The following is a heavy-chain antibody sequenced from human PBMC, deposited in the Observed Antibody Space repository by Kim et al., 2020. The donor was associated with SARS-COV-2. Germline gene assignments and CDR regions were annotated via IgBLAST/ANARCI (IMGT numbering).Heavy chain of an antibody. J-gene: IGHJ4*02. V-gene: IGHV4-34*01. CDR3: ARGKFRGGIVPGSGPLDY. CDR1: GGSFSGYY. D-gene: IGHD3-10*01. CDR2: INHSGST. Sequence: SETLSLTCAVYGGSFSGYYWSWIRQPPGKGLEWIGEINHSGSTNYNPSLKSRVTISVDTSKNQFSLKLSSVTAADTAVYYCARGKFRGGIVPGSGPLDYWGQGTLVTVSS.